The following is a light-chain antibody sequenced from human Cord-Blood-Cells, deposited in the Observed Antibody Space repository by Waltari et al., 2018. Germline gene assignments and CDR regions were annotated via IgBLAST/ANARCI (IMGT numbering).Light chain of an antibody. Sequence: NFMLTQPHSVSESPGKTVTISCPRSRGSLASNYVQWYQQRPGSSPTTVIYEDNQRPSGVPDRFSGSIDSSSNSASLTISGLKTEDEADYYCQSYDSSNWVFGGGTKLTVL. CDR1: RGSLASNY. CDR2: EDN. J-gene: IGLJ3*02. V-gene: IGLV6-57*01. CDR3: QSYDSSNWV.